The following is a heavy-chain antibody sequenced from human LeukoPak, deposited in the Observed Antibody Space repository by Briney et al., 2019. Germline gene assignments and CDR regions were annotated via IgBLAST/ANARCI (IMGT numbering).Heavy chain of an antibody. D-gene: IGHD6-19*01. CDR1: GGSTRSHF. J-gene: IGHJ4*02. CDR2: IYTGGTT. Sequence: SETLSLTCTVSGGSTRSHFWSWIRQSPGKGLEWIGNIYTGGTTNYNPSLKSGVTISIDTSKNQLSLHLASVTAADTAVYYCTKATKWLAFDDWGRGTLVTASS. V-gene: IGHV4-59*11. CDR3: TKATKWLAFDD.